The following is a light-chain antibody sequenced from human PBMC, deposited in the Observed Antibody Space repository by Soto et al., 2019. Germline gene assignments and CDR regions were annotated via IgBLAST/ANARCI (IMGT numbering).Light chain of an antibody. V-gene: IGKV1-5*03. CDR2: KAS. Sequence: DIQMTQSPSTMSASVGDRVTITCRASQSIDSWLAWYQQKPGKAPKFLMYKASNLESGVPLRFSGSGSETEFTLTISSLQPNDFAIYYGQHYKIYPLTFGQWTNLELK. J-gene: IGKJ1*01. CDR1: QSIDSW. CDR3: QHYKIYPLT.